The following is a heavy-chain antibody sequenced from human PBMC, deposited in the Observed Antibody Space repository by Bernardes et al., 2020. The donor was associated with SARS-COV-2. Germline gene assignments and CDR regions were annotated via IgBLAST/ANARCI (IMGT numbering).Heavy chain of an antibody. CDR2: IVVGSGNT. V-gene: IGHV1-58*02. CDR1: GFTFTSSA. Sequence: SVQVSCKASGFTFTSSAMPWVLQARGQRLEWIGWIVVGSGNTHYAQKFQERVTITRDMSISTAYMELSSLRSEDTAVYYCSADRRAVRDYYYYYGMDVWGQGTTVTVSS. CDR3: SADRRAVRDYYYYYGMDV. J-gene: IGHJ6*02.